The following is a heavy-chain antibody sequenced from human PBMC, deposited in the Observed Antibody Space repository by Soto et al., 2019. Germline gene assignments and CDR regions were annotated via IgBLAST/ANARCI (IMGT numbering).Heavy chain of an antibody. CDR1: GGSFSGYY. V-gene: IGHV4-34*01. J-gene: IGHJ6*02. D-gene: IGHD2-2*01. Sequence: QVQLQQWGAGLLKPSETLSLTCAVYGGSFSGYYWSWIRQPPGKGLEWIGEINHSGSTNYNPSLKSRVTISVDTSKNQFSLKRNSVTAADTAVYYCGRGVYCSSTSCYWGMDVWGQGTTVTVSS. CDR2: INHSGST. CDR3: GRGVYCSSTSCYWGMDV.